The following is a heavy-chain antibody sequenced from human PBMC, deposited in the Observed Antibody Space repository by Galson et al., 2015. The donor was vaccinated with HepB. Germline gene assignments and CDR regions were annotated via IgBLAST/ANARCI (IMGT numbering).Heavy chain of an antibody. Sequence: SLRLSCAASGFIFDDHTMHWVRQAPGKGLDWVAVITGDGTDKYYAGSVKGRFTISRDNSEDTVYLHMDSLRTEDTAVYYCVRQGGGLDYWGQGTLVTVSS. J-gene: IGHJ4*02. CDR1: GFIFDDHT. CDR3: VRQGGGLDY. V-gene: IGHV3-30*04. D-gene: IGHD3-16*01. CDR2: ITGDGTDK.